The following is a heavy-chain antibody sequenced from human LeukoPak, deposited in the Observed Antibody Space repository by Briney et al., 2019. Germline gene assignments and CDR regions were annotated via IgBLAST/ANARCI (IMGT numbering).Heavy chain of an antibody. CDR3: ARVWDSGYDHRVFDY. CDR2: TYYRSKWYT. Sequence: SQTLSLTCAISGDSVSNNSAAWNWIRQSPSRGLEWLGRTYYRSKWYTDYPLSVKSRITINPDTSKNQFSLQLNSVTPEDTAVYYCARVWDSGYDHRVFDYWGQGTLVTVSS. D-gene: IGHD5-12*01. V-gene: IGHV6-1*01. J-gene: IGHJ4*02. CDR1: GDSVSNNSAA.